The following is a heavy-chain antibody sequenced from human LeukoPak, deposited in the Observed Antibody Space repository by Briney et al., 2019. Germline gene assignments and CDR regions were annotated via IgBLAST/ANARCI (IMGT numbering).Heavy chain of an antibody. CDR3: ARDPEGFGATYFDY. J-gene: IGHJ4*02. D-gene: IGHD3-16*01. V-gene: IGHV3-21*01. Sequence: PGGSLRLSCVASGFSFSSYNMNWVRQAPVKGLEWVSSISRSASNIYYADSVKGRFTISRDNAKNSFYLQMNSPRAEDTAVFYCARDPEGFGATYFDYWGQGTLVTVSS. CDR1: GFSFSSYN. CDR2: ISRSASNI.